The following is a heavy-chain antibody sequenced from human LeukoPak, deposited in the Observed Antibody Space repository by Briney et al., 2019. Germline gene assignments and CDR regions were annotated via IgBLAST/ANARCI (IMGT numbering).Heavy chain of an antibody. CDR2: INSDGSTT. Sequence: PGGSLRLSCAASGFTLSGYWMRWVRQAPGKGLVWVSRINSDGSTTNYADSVKGRFTISRDNAKNTLYLQMNSLRAEDTAVYYCVRVDYPFEYWGRGTLVTVSS. J-gene: IGHJ4*02. CDR3: VRVDYPFEY. V-gene: IGHV3-74*01. CDR1: GFTLSGYW. D-gene: IGHD3/OR15-3a*01.